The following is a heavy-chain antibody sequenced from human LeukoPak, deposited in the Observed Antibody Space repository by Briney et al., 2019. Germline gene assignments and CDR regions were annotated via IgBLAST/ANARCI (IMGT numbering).Heavy chain of an antibody. J-gene: IGHJ4*02. CDR1: GFNFNSYS. CDR3: AKGVPPLDYFDY. Sequence: GGSLRLSCAASGFNFNSYSMNWFRQAPGKGLEWVSSISNDNNYIYYTDSVKGRFTISRDYAKSSLYLQMTSLRAEDTAVYYCAKGVPPLDYFDYWGQGTLVTVSS. CDR2: ISNDNNYI. V-gene: IGHV3-21*06.